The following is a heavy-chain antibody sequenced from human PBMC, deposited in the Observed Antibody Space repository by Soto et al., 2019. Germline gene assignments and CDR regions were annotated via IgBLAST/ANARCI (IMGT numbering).Heavy chain of an antibody. CDR2: ISPILGIA. CDR1: GGTFSSYT. CDR3: ARQGAAMDWFDP. D-gene: IGHD2-2*01. Sequence: QVQLVQSGAEVKKPGSSVKVSCKASGGTFSSYTISWVRQAPGQGLEWMGRISPILGIATYAQKFQGRVTITADKSPSPAYMGLSSLRSEDTAVYYCARQGAAMDWFDPWGQGTLVTVSS. V-gene: IGHV1-69*02. J-gene: IGHJ5*02.